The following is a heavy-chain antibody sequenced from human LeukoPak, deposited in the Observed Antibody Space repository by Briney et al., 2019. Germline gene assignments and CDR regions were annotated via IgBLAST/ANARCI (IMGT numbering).Heavy chain of an antibody. CDR2: ISYDGSNK. Sequence: GSLRLSCAASGFTFSSYGMHWVRQAPGKGLEWVAVISYDGSNKYYADSVKGRFTISRDNSKNTLYLQMNSLRAEDTAVYYCARDPYYDSSGYYLGGAFDIWGQGTMVTVSS. J-gene: IGHJ3*02. V-gene: IGHV3-30*03. CDR1: GFTFSSYG. CDR3: ARDPYYDSSGYYLGGAFDI. D-gene: IGHD3-22*01.